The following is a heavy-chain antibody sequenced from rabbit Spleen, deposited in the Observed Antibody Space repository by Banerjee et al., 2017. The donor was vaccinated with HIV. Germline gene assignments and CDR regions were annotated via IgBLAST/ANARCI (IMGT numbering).Heavy chain of an antibody. J-gene: IGHJ4*01. D-gene: IGHD6-1*01. CDR1: GFSFSSSYW. Sequence: QSLEESGGDLVKPGASLTLTCTASGFSFSSSYWMCWVRQAPGKGLEWIACIYAGSSGSTYYASWAKGRFSISKTSSTTVTLQMTSLTAADTATYFCARADVGGAAYGWNLWGPGTLVTVS. V-gene: IGHV1S40*01. CDR3: ARADVGGAAYGWNL. CDR2: IYAGSSGST.